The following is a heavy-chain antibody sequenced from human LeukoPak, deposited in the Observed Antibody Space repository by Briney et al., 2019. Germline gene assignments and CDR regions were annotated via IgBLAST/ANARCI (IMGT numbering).Heavy chain of an antibody. D-gene: IGHD6-19*01. J-gene: IGHJ6*03. CDR1: GYTFTGYY. Sequence: ASVKVSCKASGYTFTGYYMHWVRQAPGQGLEWMGWINPNSGGTNYAQKFQGRVTMTRDTSISTAYMELSRLRSDDTAVYYCARSESYSSGWYVYYYMDVWGKGTTVTVSS. CDR2: INPNSGGT. V-gene: IGHV1-2*02. CDR3: ARSESYSSGWYVYYYMDV.